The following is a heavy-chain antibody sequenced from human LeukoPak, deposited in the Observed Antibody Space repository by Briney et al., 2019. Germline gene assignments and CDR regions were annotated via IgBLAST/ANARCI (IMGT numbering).Heavy chain of an antibody. D-gene: IGHD3-3*01. CDR2: IYTSGST. J-gene: IGHJ5*02. CDR3: ACQKYYDFWSGYSHNWFDP. CDR1: SGSISSGSYY. V-gene: IGHV4-61*02. Sequence: SQTLSLTCTVSSGSISSGSYYWSWIRQPAGKGLEWIGRIYTSGSTNYNPSLKSRVTISVDTSKNQFSLKLSSVTAADTAVYYCACQKYYDFWSGYSHNWFDPWGQGTLVTVSS.